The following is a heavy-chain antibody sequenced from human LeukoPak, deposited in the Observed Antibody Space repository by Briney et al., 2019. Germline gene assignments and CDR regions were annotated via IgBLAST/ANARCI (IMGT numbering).Heavy chain of an antibody. V-gene: IGHV2-26*01. J-gene: IGHJ4*02. Sequence: SGPVLVKPTATLTLTCNVCGFSLSNARMGVSWIRQPPGKALEWLAHIFSNDEKSYSTSLKSRLTISKDTSKSQVVLTMTNMDPVDTATYYCARGPWIYGDYCFTYWGQATLVTVSS. CDR2: IFSNDEK. D-gene: IGHD4-17*01. CDR1: GFSLSNARMG. CDR3: ARGPWIYGDYCFTY.